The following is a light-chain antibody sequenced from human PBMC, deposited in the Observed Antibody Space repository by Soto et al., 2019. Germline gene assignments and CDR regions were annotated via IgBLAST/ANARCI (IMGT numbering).Light chain of an antibody. J-gene: IGKJ4*01. CDR1: QSISNN. V-gene: IGKV3-15*01. CDR2: SAS. CDR3: QQSSKLPLT. Sequence: TQSPVTLSVSPGDRATLSCRANQSISNNLAWYQQKSGQAPRLLIYSASTRATGIPARFSGSGSGTEFTLTISSLQSEDFAVYFCQQSSKLPLTFGGGTKVEFK.